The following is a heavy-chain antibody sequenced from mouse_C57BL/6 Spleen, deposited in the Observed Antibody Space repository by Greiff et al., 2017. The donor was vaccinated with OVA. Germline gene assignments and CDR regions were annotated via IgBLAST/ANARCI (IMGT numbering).Heavy chain of an antibody. D-gene: IGHD3-2*02. CDR2: IDPENGDT. Sequence: VHVKQSGAELVRPGASVKLSCTASGFNIKDDYMHWVKQRPEQGLEWIGWIDPENGDTEYASKFQGKATITADTSSNTAYLQLSSLTSEDTAVYYCTTDSSGYFDYWGQGTTLTVSS. CDR1: GFNIKDDY. J-gene: IGHJ2*01. CDR3: TTDSSGYFDY. V-gene: IGHV14-4*01.